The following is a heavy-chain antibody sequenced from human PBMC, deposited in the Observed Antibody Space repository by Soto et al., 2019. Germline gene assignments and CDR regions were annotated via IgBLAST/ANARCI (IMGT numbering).Heavy chain of an antibody. V-gene: IGHV1-24*01. Sequence: GASVKVSCKVSGYTLTKLGMHWVRQAPGKGLEWMGGFDPEDGETIYAQKFQGRVTMTEDTSTDTAYMELSSLRSEDTAVYYCARDDSYYYDSSGSRVPLYYYGMDVWGQGTTVTVSS. CDR2: FDPEDGET. D-gene: IGHD3-22*01. CDR3: ARDDSYYYDSSGSRVPLYYYGMDV. J-gene: IGHJ6*02. CDR1: GYTLTKLG.